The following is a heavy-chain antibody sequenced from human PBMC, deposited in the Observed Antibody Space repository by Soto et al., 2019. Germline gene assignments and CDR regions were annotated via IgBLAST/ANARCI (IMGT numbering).Heavy chain of an antibody. D-gene: IGHD3-10*01. Sequence: LSGGASGMTGSSSSMSWVRQAPGKGLEWVSLTYSGGATYYADSVKGRFSISRDNFNNTVYLQMNSLRAEDTAMYYCATSLLWFGELRSWGQGTLVTVSS. J-gene: IGHJ5*02. CDR3: ATSLLWFGELRS. CDR1: GMTGSSSS. CDR2: TYSGGAT. V-gene: IGHV3-66*01.